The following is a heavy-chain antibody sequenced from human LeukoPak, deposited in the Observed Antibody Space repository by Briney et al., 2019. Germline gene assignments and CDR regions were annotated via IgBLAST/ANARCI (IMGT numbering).Heavy chain of an antibody. J-gene: IGHJ4*02. CDR2: ISGSGGST. Sequence: PGGSLRLSCAASGFTFSSYAMSWVRQAPGKGLEWVSAISGSGGSTYYADSVKGRFTISRDNSKNTLYLQMNSLRAEDTAVYYCAKGCSSTSCYFIFDYWGQGTLATVSS. V-gene: IGHV3-23*01. CDR1: GFTFSSYA. D-gene: IGHD2-2*01. CDR3: AKGCSSTSCYFIFDY.